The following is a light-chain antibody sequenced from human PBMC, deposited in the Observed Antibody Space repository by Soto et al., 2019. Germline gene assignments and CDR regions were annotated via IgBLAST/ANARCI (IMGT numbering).Light chain of an antibody. CDR1: SSDIGGYNY. J-gene: IGLJ2*01. V-gene: IGLV2-8*01. Sequence: QSALTQPPSASGSPGQSVTISCTGTSSDIGGYNYVSWYQQYPGKAPKLMIYDVNKRPSGVPDRFSGSKSGNTASLTVSGVQADDEADYYCTSYAGSNNVVFGGGTKLTVL. CDR3: TSYAGSNNVV. CDR2: DVN.